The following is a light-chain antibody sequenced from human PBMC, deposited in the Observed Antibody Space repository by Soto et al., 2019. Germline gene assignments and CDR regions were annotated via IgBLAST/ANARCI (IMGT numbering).Light chain of an antibody. Sequence: IVLTQSPDVLSLSPGARAPLSCRASQSVSRNLAWYQQKPGQAPRLLIYDASNRATGIPARFSGSGSVTDFTLTISSLAPEDFAVYYCQQRSNWATFGPGTKVDN. J-gene: IGKJ3*01. CDR3: QQRSNWAT. CDR2: DAS. V-gene: IGKV3-11*01. CDR1: QSVSRN.